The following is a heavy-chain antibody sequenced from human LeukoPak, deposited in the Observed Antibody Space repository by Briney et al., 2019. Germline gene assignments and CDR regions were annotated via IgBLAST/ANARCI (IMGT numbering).Heavy chain of an antibody. CDR1: GFAFINYD. Sequence: GGSLRLSCAASGFAFINYDIHWVRQTPGKGLEWVAVISYDGSNKYYADSVKGRFTISRDNSKNTLYLQMNSLRAEDTAVYYCARDLLGYSTSPFDYWGQGTLVTVSS. CDR3: ARDLLGYSTSPFDY. CDR2: ISYDGSNK. D-gene: IGHD6-6*01. V-gene: IGHV3-30*04. J-gene: IGHJ4*02.